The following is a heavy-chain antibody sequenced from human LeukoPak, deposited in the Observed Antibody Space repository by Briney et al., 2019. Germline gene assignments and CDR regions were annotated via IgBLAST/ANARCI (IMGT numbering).Heavy chain of an antibody. D-gene: IGHD3-10*01. J-gene: IGHJ4*02. CDR1: GGSISSSSYY. CDR2: IYYSGST. CDR3: SLRCGSGSYYDCF. V-gene: IGHV4-39*01. Sequence: PSETLSLTCTVSGGSISSSSYYWGWIRQPPGKGLEWIGSIYYSGSTYYNPSLKSRVTISVDTSKNQFSLKLSSVTAADTAVYYCSLRCGSGSYYDCFGGQGTLVTVSS.